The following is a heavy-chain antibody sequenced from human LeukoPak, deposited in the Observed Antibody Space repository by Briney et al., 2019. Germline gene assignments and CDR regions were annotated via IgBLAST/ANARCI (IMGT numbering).Heavy chain of an antibody. CDR3: ARRGLVPAFDI. CDR2: VNGDGNIT. CDR1: GFTFSSYA. V-gene: IGHV3-74*01. J-gene: IGHJ3*02. Sequence: GGSLRLSCAASGFTFSSYAMSWVRQAPGKGLVWLSRVNGDGNITTYADSVRGRFTISRDNAKSTLYLQMNSLRAEDTAVYYCARRGLVPAFDIWGQGTMVSVTS. D-gene: IGHD3-10*02.